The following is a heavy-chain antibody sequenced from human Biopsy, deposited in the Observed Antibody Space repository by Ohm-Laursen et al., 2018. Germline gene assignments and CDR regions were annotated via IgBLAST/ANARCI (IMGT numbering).Heavy chain of an antibody. CDR1: GGSLSSYS. J-gene: IGHJ5*02. V-gene: IGHV4-4*07. Sequence: SDTLSLTCTVSGGSLSSYSWSWIRQPAGKGLEWIGQIYTSGITNYNPSLKSRVTMSVDTSKNKFSLRVSSVTVADTAVYYCARDRDRRGWFDPWGQGTLVTVSS. D-gene: IGHD1-14*01. CDR2: IYTSGIT. CDR3: ARDRDRRGWFDP.